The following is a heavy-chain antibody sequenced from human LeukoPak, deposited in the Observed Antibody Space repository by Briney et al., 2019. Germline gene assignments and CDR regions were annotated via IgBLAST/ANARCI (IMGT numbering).Heavy chain of an antibody. Sequence: ASVKVSCKASGGTFSSYAISWVRQAPGQGLEWMGGIIPIFGTANYAQKFQGRVTITADESTSTAYMELSSLRSEDTAVYYCARQGLAAEVSPFDYWGQGTLVTVSS. CDR3: ARQGLAAEVSPFDY. J-gene: IGHJ4*02. V-gene: IGHV1-69*13. CDR2: IIPIFGTA. CDR1: GGTFSSYA. D-gene: IGHD6-13*01.